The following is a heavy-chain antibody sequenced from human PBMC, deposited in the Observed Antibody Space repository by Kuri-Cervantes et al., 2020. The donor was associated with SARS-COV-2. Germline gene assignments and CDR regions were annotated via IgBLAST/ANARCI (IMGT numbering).Heavy chain of an antibody. J-gene: IGHJ4*02. Sequence: LSLTCAAFGFTFSSYAMSWVRQAPGKGLEWVSYISSSSSYTNYADSVKGRFTISRDNAKNSLYLQMNSLRAEDTAVYYCARGQQLIDYWGQGTLVTVSS. V-gene: IGHV3-11*03. D-gene: IGHD6-13*01. CDR1: GFTFSSYA. CDR2: ISSSSSYT. CDR3: ARGQQLIDY.